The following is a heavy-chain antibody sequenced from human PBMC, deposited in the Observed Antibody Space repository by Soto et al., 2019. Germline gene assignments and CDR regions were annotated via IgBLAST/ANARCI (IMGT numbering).Heavy chain of an antibody. CDR3: AKDPLVYYYFGMDV. D-gene: IGHD2-8*02. J-gene: IGHJ6*02. V-gene: IGHV3-7*04. CDR1: GFTFSSYW. CDR2: IKQDGSEK. Sequence: GGSLRLSCAASGFTFSSYWMSWVRQAPGKGLEWVTSIKQDGSEKYYVDSVKGRFTISRNNAKNSLYLQMNSLRAEDTALYYCAKDPLVYYYFGMDVWGQGTTVTVSS.